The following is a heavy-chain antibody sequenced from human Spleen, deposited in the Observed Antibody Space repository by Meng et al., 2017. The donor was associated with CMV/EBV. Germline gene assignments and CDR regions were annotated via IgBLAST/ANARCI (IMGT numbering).Heavy chain of an antibody. Sequence: GESLKISCAASGFTFSNAWMSWVRQAPGKGLEWVGRIKSKTDGGTTDYAAPVKGRFTISRDNAKNSLYLQMNSLRAEDTAMYYCARDRQSDWTPHWDYWGQGTLVTVSS. CDR1: GFTFSNAW. J-gene: IGHJ4*02. D-gene: IGHD1-1*01. CDR3: ARDRQSDWTPHWDY. CDR2: IKSKTDGGTT. V-gene: IGHV3-15*01.